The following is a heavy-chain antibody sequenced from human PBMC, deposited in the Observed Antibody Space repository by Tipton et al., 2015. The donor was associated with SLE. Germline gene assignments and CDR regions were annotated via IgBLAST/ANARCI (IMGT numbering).Heavy chain of an antibody. J-gene: IGHJ3*02. V-gene: IGHV4-61*02. CDR3: ARRPGAFDI. CDR1: GGSISSGSYY. D-gene: IGHD3-10*01. Sequence: LRLSCTVSGGSISSGSYYWSWIRQPAGKGLEWIGRIYTSGSTNYNPSLKSRVTISVDTSKNQFSLKLSSVAAADTAVYYCARRPGAFDIWGQGTMVTVSS. CDR2: IYTSGST.